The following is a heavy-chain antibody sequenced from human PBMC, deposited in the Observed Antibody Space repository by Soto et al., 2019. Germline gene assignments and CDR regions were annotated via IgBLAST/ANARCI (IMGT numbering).Heavy chain of an antibody. CDR1: GGSITSGDYY. CDR3: ARDAYDTSGLYDY. CDR2: IYYTGTT. Sequence: SETLSLTCTVSGGSITSGDYYWSWIRQPPGKGLEWIGYIYYTGTTYYNPSLKSRVTISRDTSRNQFSLDLSSLAAADTAVYYCARDAYDTSGLYDYWGLGILVTVSS. J-gene: IGHJ4*02. D-gene: IGHD3-22*01. V-gene: IGHV4-30-4*08.